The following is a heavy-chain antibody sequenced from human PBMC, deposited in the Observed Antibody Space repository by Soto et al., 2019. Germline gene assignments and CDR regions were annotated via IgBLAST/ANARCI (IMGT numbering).Heavy chain of an antibody. Sequence: GGSLRLSCAASGFTFSSYWMSWVRQAPGKGLEWVANIKQDGSEKYYVDSVKGRFTISRDNAKNSLYLQMNSLRAEDTAVYYCARDSWDDYCYYYMDVWGKGTTVTVSS. J-gene: IGHJ6*03. CDR1: GFTFSSYW. CDR2: IKQDGSEK. CDR3: ARDSWDDYCYYYMDV. D-gene: IGHD2-15*01. V-gene: IGHV3-7*03.